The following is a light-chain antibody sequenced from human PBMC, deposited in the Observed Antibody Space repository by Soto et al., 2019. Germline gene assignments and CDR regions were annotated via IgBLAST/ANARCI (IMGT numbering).Light chain of an antibody. CDR2: AVN. CDR1: SSGVGAYNY. V-gene: IGLV2-14*01. Sequence: QSALTQPASVSGSPGQSITISCTGTSSGVGAYNYVSWYQQHPGKAPKLIIYAVNNRPSGVSDRFSGSKSGNTASLTISGLQAEDEADYYCGSYTRSTTLVVFGGGAKLTVL. J-gene: IGLJ3*02. CDR3: GSYTRSTTLVV.